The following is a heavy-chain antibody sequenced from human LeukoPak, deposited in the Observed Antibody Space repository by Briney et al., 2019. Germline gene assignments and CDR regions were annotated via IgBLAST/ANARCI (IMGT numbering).Heavy chain of an antibody. V-gene: IGHV3-30-3*01. Sequence: QPGRSLRPSCAASGFTFSSYAMHWVRQAPGKGLEWVAVISYDGSNKYYADSVKGRFTISRDNSKNTLYLQMNSLRAEDTAVYYCARGLGDAFDIWGQGTMVTVSS. J-gene: IGHJ3*02. CDR2: ISYDGSNK. CDR3: ARGLGDAFDI. D-gene: IGHD4-11*01. CDR1: GFTFSSYA.